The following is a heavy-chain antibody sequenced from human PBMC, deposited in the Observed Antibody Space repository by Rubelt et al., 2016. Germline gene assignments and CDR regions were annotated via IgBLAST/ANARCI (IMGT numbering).Heavy chain of an antibody. Sequence: QVQLVQSGAEVKKPGASVKVSCKASGYTFTGYYMHWVRQAPGQGLEWMGRINPNSGGTNYAQKFQGRVTMTRDTSISTAYMELSRLRSDDTAVYYCARVPAYAHYDFNYYFDYWGQGTLVTVSS. D-gene: IGHD3-3*01. CDR2: INPNSGGT. V-gene: IGHV1-2*06. CDR1: GYTFTGYY. CDR3: ARVPAYAHYDFNYYFDY. J-gene: IGHJ4*02.